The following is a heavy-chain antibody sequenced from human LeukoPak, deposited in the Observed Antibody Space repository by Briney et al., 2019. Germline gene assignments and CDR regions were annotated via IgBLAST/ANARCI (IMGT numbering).Heavy chain of an antibody. CDR2: ISSSSSYI. CDR3: ARLAAQDAFDI. J-gene: IGHJ3*02. D-gene: IGHD6-25*01. CDR1: RFTFSSYS. Sequence: PGGALRLSCAPSRFTFSSYSMNWVGRAPGTGLAWVSSISSSSSYIYYADSVKGRFTISRDNAKNSLYLQMNSLRAEDTAVYYCARLAAQDAFDIWGQGTMVTVSS. V-gene: IGHV3-21*01.